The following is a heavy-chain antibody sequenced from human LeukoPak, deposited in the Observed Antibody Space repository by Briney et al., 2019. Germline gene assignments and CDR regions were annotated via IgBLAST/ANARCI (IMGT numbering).Heavy chain of an antibody. D-gene: IGHD4-17*01. V-gene: IGHV4-39*01. CDR1: GGSISSTSYY. CDR2: INYSGNT. CDR3: ARQGAVTPRRTHYYAMDV. J-gene: IGHJ6*02. Sequence: PSETLSLTCTVSGGSISSTSYYWGWIRQPPGKGLEWIGCINYSGNTYFNPSLKSRVTISVDTSKNQFSLKLSSVTAADTAVYYCARQGAVTPRRTHYYAMDVWGPGTTVTVSS.